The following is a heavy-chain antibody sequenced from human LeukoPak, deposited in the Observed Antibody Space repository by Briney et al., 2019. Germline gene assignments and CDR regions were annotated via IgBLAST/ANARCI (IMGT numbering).Heavy chain of an antibody. J-gene: IGHJ5*02. CDR3: ARGSYHYDFWSGYINWFDP. V-gene: IGHV4-34*01. CDR2: INHSGST. Sequence: SETLSLTCAVYGGSFSGYYWSWIRQPPGKGLEWIGEINHSGSTNYNPPLKSRVTISVDTSKNQFSLKLSSVTAADTAVYYCARGSYHYDFWSGYINWFDPWGRGTLVTVSS. D-gene: IGHD3-3*01. CDR1: GGSFSGYY.